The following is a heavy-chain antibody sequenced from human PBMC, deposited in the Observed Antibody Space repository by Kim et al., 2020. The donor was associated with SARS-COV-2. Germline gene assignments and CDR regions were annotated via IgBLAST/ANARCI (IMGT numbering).Heavy chain of an antibody. D-gene: IGHD5-18*01. CDR2: ISGSGGST. CDR3: AKETWDSYGPNNLFDY. CDR1: GFTFSSYA. V-gene: IGHV3-23*01. J-gene: IGHJ4*02. Sequence: GGSLRLSCAASGFTFSSYAMSWVRQAPGKGLEWVSAISGSGGSTYYADSVKGRFTISRDNSKNTLYLQMNSLRAEDTAVYYCAKETWDSYGPNNLFDYWGQGTLVTVSS.